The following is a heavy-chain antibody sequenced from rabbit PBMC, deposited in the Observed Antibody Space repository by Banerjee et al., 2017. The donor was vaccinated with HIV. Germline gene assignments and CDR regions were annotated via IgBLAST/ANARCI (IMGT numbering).Heavy chain of an antibody. Sequence: QEQLVESGGGLVQPGGSLTLSCKASGFDFSSYGVSWVRQAPGKGLEWIGYIDPIFGGTYYATWVNGRFTISSDNAQNTLYLQLNSLTAADTATYFCVRANDGGFGGYGFAHYFKLWGPGTLVTVS. CDR3: VRANDGGFGGYGFAHYFKL. D-gene: IGHD6-1*01. CDR1: GFDFSSYG. V-gene: IGHV1S47*01. J-gene: IGHJ4*01. CDR2: IDPIFGGT.